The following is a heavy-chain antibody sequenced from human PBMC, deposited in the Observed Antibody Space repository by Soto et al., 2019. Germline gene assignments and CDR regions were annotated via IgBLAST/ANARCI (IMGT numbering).Heavy chain of an antibody. Sequence: PGGSLRLSCAASGFTFSSYGMHWVRQAPGKGLEWVAVIWYDGSNKYYADSVKGRFTISRDNSKNTLYLQMNSLRAEDTAVYYCARDRVAAAARTFFLDYWGQGTLVTVSS. V-gene: IGHV3-33*01. J-gene: IGHJ4*02. D-gene: IGHD6-13*01. CDR2: IWYDGSNK. CDR1: GFTFSSYG. CDR3: ARDRVAAAARTFFLDY.